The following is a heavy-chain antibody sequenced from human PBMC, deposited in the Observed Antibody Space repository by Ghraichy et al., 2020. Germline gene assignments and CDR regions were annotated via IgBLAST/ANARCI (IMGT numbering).Heavy chain of an antibody. Sequence: GGSLRLSCAASVFTFSSYGMHWVRQAPGKGLEWVAVIWYDGSNKYYADSVKGRFTISRDNSKNTLYLQMNSLRAEDTAVYYCARAPVYFGPNYYYYYGMDVWGQGTTVTVSS. CDR3: ARAPVYFGPNYYYYYGMDV. J-gene: IGHJ6*02. D-gene: IGHD3/OR15-3a*01. V-gene: IGHV3-33*01. CDR2: IWYDGSNK. CDR1: VFTFSSYG.